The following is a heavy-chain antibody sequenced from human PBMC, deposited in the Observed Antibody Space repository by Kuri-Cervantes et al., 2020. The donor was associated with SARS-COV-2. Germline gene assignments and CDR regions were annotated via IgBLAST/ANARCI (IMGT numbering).Heavy chain of an antibody. CDR1: GFSFSMYW. CDR2: IKKGGSEK. Sequence: GGSLRLSCAASGFSFSMYWMSWVRQAPGKGLEWVANIKKGGSEKYYVDSVKGRFTISRDNAKNSLYLQMNSLRAEDTAVYYCAREQWLELDAFDIWGQGTMVTVSS. D-gene: IGHD6-19*01. CDR3: AREQWLELDAFDI. J-gene: IGHJ3*02. V-gene: IGHV3-7*01.